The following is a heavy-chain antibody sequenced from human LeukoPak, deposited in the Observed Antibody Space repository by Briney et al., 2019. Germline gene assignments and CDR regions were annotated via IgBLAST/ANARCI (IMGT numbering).Heavy chain of an antibody. D-gene: IGHD5-24*01. CDR3: ARERDGRFFDY. J-gene: IGHJ4*02. Sequence: PGGSLRLSCAVSGLRFGSFWMSWVRQAPGKGLEWVANINEDGSEKYFVDSVRGRFTTSRDNSKNSLHLQMNTVRAEDTAVYYCARERDGRFFDYWGQGTLVTVSS. CDR2: INEDGSEK. V-gene: IGHV3-7*01. CDR1: GLRFGSFW.